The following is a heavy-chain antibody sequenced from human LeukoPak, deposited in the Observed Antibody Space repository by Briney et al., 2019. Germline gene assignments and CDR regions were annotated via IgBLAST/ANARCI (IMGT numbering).Heavy chain of an antibody. CDR3: ARDRNVVGADFDY. J-gene: IGHJ4*02. Sequence: GASLRLSCAASGFIFDNFAIHWVRQAPGKGLEWVSIVSFDGTNNFYADSVKSRFTVSRDNSKNTVYLHMNSLRPDDTAVYFCARDRNVVGADFDYWGQGTLVTVSS. CDR1: GFIFDNFA. V-gene: IGHV3-30*04. D-gene: IGHD2-21*01. CDR2: VSFDGTNN.